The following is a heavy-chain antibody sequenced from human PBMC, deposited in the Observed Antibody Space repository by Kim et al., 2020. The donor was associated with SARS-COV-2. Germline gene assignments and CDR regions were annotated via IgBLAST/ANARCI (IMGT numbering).Heavy chain of an antibody. CDR1: CGSISSYY. V-gene: IGHV4-59*13. CDR3: ARDGGYYGSGGDAFDI. D-gene: IGHD3-10*01. J-gene: IGHJ3*02. Sequence: SETLSLTCTVSCGSISSYYWSWIRQPPGKGLEWIGYIYYSGSTNYNPSLKSRVTISVDTSKNQFSLKLSSVTAADTAVYYCARDGGYYGSGGDAFDIWGQGTMVTVSS. CDR2: IYYSGST.